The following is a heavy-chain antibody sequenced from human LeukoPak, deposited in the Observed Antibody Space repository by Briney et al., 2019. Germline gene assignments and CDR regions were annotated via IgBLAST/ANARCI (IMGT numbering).Heavy chain of an antibody. CDR3: ARERQNKDFWSGGDY. CDR2: ISYDGSNK. Sequence: GRSLRLSCAASGFTFSSYGMHWVRQAPGKGLEWVAVISYDGSNKYYADSVKGRFTISRDNSKNTLYLQMNSLRAEDTAVYYCARERQNKDFWSGGDYWGQGTLVTVSS. D-gene: IGHD3-3*01. CDR1: GFTFSSYG. V-gene: IGHV3-30*03. J-gene: IGHJ4*02.